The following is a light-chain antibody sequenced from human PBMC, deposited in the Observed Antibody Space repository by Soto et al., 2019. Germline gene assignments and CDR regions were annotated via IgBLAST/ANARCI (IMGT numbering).Light chain of an antibody. J-gene: IGLJ2*01. V-gene: IGLV2-14*01. CDR1: NSDVGLYDY. CDR2: EVN. Sequence: QSVLTQPASVSGSPGQSITFSCTGTNSDVGLYDYVSWYQQHPGKAPKLIIFEVNNRPSGVSDRFSGSKSGNTASLTISGLQPEDEAHYYCTSYTTISTLHVIFGGGTKLTVL. CDR3: TSYTTISTLHVI.